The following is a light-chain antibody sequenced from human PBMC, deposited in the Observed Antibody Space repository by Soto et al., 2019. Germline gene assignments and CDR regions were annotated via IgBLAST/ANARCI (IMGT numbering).Light chain of an antibody. J-gene: IGLJ1*01. CDR3: QSYDSSLSGSTV. V-gene: IGLV1-40*01. CDR1: SSNIGAGYD. Sequence: QSVLTQPPSVSGAPGQRVTISCTGTSSNIGAGYDVHWYQQLPGTPPKLLIYDKNNRPSGVPDRFSGSKSGTSAPLAITGLQAEDEADYYCQSYDSSLSGSTVFGTGTKVTVL. CDR2: DKN.